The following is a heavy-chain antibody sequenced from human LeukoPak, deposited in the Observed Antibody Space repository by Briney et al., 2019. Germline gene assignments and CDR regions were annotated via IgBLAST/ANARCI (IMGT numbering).Heavy chain of an antibody. CDR2: ISGSGGST. D-gene: IGHD4-11*01. Sequence: GGSLRLSCVASGFIFSDYYMTWIRQAPGKGLEWVSAISGSGGSTYYADSVKGRFTISRDNSKNTLYLQMNSLRAEDTAVYYCAKTVRRMTTVTPVDYWGQGTLVTVSS. V-gene: IGHV3-23*01. CDR1: GFIFSDYY. CDR3: AKTVRRMTTVTPVDY. J-gene: IGHJ4*02.